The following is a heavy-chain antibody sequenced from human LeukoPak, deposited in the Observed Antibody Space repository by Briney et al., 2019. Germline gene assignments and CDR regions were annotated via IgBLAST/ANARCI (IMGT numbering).Heavy chain of an antibody. CDR3: AREHSGSFSDNAFDI. V-gene: IGHV3-7*01. D-gene: IGHD1-26*01. J-gene: IGHJ3*02. CDR1: GFTVSSNY. CDR2: IKQDGSEK. Sequence: PGGSLRLSCAASGFTVSSNYMSWVRQAPGKGLEWVANIKQDGSEKYYVDSVKGRFTISRDNAKNSLYLQMNSLRAEDTAVYYCAREHSGSFSDNAFDIWGQGTMVTVSS.